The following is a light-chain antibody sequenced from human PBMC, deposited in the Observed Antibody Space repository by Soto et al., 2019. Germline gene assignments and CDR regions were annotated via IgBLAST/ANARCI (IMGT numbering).Light chain of an antibody. V-gene: IGKV1-5*03. CDR1: QSISSW. CDR3: QQYNSYLLT. CDR2: KAS. J-gene: IGKJ4*01. Sequence: DIQMTQSPSTLSASVGDRVTITCRASQSISSWLAWYQQKPGKAPKLLIYKASSLEGGVPSRFSGSGSGTECTLTISSLQPDDFATYYCQQYNSYLLTIGGGTKVEIK.